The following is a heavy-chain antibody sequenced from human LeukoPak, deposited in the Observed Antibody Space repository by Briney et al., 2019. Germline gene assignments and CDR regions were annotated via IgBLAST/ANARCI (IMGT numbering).Heavy chain of an antibody. CDR2: ISDSGGTT. Sequence: PGGSLRLSCAASGFTFSNLAMGWVRQAPGKGLEWVSVISDSGGTTYYADSVKGRFTISRDNSRNTLYLQMNSLRVEDTAVYYCAKDARRSSGWYFFDHWGQGTLVTVSS. V-gene: IGHV3-23*01. CDR3: AKDARRSSGWYFFDH. CDR1: GFTFSNLA. J-gene: IGHJ4*02. D-gene: IGHD6-19*01.